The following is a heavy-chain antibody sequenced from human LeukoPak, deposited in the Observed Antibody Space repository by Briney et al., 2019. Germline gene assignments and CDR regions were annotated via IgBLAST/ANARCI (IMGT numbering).Heavy chain of an antibody. V-gene: IGHV3-33*01. D-gene: IGHD1-1*01. CDR3: AGGRGTWNDGYFAL. CDR2: VSSDGSWE. Sequence: GTSLRLSCVASGFRITSSGMHWVRQAPGKGLEWVACVSSDGSWEYCADSVKGRFTVSRDVFKNTPNLQMDTLRVEDTAVYYCAGGRGTWNDGYFALWGQGTQVIVSS. J-gene: IGHJ4*02. CDR1: GFRITSSG.